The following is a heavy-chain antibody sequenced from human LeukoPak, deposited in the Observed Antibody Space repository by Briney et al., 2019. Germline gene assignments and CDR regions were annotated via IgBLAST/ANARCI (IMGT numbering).Heavy chain of an antibody. V-gene: IGHV4-38-2*01. J-gene: IGHJ5*02. CDR2: IYHSGST. CDR1: GYSISSGYY. Sequence: SETLSLTCALSGYSISSGYYWGWIRQPPGKGLGWIGSIYHSGSTYHNPSLKSRVTISVATSKTQFSLKLSSVTAADTAVYYCARHPSHYDFWSGYYTGFDPWGQGTLVTVSS. D-gene: IGHD3-3*01. CDR3: ARHPSHYDFWSGYYTGFDP.